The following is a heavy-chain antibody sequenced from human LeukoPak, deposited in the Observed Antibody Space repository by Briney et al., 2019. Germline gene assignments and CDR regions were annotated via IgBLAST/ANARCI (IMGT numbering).Heavy chain of an antibody. CDR3: ARDRGIQLWERYYYYYMDV. J-gene: IGHJ6*03. Sequence: ASVKVSCKASGYTFTGYYMHWVRQAPGQGLEWMGWINPNSGGTNYAQKFQGRVTMTGDTSISTAYMELSRLRSDDTAVHYCARDRGIQLWERYYYYYMDVWGKGTTVTVSS. V-gene: IGHV1-2*02. CDR1: GYTFTGYY. CDR2: INPNSGGT. D-gene: IGHD5-18*01.